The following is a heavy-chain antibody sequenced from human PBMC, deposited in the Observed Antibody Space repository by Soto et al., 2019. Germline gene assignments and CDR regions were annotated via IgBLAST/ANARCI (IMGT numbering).Heavy chain of an antibody. V-gene: IGHV1-3*01. CDR2: INAGNGDT. CDR3: TRGVVVVVAATGAEYFHH. D-gene: IGHD2-15*01. J-gene: IGHJ1*01. CDR1: GYSFTDYA. Sequence: GASVKVSCKASGYSFTDYAMHWVRQAPGQRLEWMGWINAGNGDTMSSQSFHGRVSITRDTSARTVYLELSSLTSEDTAVYYCTRGVVVVVAATGAEYFHHWGQGTLVTVPQ.